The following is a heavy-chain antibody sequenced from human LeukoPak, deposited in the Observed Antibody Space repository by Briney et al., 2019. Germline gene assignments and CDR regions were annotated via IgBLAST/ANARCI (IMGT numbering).Heavy chain of an antibody. CDR1: GGTFSSYA. Sequence: SVKVSCKASGGTFSSYAISWVRQAPGQGLEWMGGIIPIFGTANYAQKFQGRVTITTDESTGTAYMELSSLRSEDTAVYYCARQGVGATRERYFDYWGQGTLVTVSS. V-gene: IGHV1-69*05. D-gene: IGHD1-26*01. CDR3: ARQGVGATRERYFDY. CDR2: IIPIFGTA. J-gene: IGHJ4*02.